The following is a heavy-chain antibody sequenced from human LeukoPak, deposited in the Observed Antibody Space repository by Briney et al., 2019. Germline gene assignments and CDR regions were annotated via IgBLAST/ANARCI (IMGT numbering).Heavy chain of an antibody. Sequence: GESLKISCKGSGYRFTNYWIGWVPQVPGKGLEWMGFIFPGDSDTRYRPSFQGQVTISADKSISTAYLQWSSLKASDTAMYYCATQNTNYYDSSGYPFAIWGQGTMVTVSS. V-gene: IGHV5-51*01. D-gene: IGHD3-22*01. CDR2: IFPGDSDT. CDR3: ATQNTNYYDSSGYPFAI. CDR1: GYRFTNYW. J-gene: IGHJ3*02.